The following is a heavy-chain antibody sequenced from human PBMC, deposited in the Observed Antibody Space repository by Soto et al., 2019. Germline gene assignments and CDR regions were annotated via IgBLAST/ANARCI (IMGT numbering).Heavy chain of an antibody. CDR3: ARSGDNFNVLDY. Sequence: PGGSLRLSCAASGFTFSDYYISCVRQAPGRGLEWISYSSNSGTFARYATSVKGRFSISRDNANNSLYLEMNSLRVEDTAVYYCARSGDNFNVLDYWGQGTQVTVSS. CDR2: SSNSGTFA. D-gene: IGHD1-1*01. CDR1: GFTFSDYY. J-gene: IGHJ4*02. V-gene: IGHV3-11*06.